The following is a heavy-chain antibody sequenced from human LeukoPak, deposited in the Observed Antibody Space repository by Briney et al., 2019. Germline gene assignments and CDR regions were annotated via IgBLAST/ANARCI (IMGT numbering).Heavy chain of an antibody. CDR2: ISYDGSNK. Sequence: QPGRSLRLSCAASGFTFSSYGMHWVRQAPGKGLEWVAVISYDGSNKYYADSVKGRFTISRDNSKNTLYLQMNSLRDEDTAVYYCARVVVAANPDAFDIWGQGTMVTVSS. D-gene: IGHD2-15*01. CDR1: GFTFSSYG. CDR3: ARVVVAANPDAFDI. J-gene: IGHJ3*02. V-gene: IGHV3-30*03.